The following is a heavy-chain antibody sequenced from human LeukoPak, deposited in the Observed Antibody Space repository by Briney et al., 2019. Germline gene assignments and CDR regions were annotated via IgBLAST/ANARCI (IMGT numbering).Heavy chain of an antibody. CDR3: ARETGYSSGWYRD. CDR1: GFTFSSYA. J-gene: IGHJ4*02. Sequence: GGSLRLPCAASGFTFSSYAMSWVRQAPGKGLEWVSTISGGVGSTYYADSVKGRFTISRDNSKNTLFLQMDSLRAEDTAVYNCARETGYSSGWYRDWGQGTLVTVSS. V-gene: IGHV3-23*01. CDR2: ISGGVGST. D-gene: IGHD6-19*01.